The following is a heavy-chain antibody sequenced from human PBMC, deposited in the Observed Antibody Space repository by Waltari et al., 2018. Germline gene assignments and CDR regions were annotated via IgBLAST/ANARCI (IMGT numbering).Heavy chain of an antibody. CDR1: DFSISSGYY. V-gene: IGHV4-38-2*02. CDR3: ARAPSTYSSSWYRVGFDY. J-gene: IGHJ4*02. CDR2: ISHSGST. D-gene: IGHD6-13*01. Sequence: QVRLQESGPGLVKPSETLYLTCSVSDFSISSGYYWAWLRQPPGKGLEWIASISHSGSTYDHPSLRNRVTLLFDPSKTQFSLKLTSVTAAGTAVYFCARAPSTYSSSWYRVGFDYWGQGTLVTVSS.